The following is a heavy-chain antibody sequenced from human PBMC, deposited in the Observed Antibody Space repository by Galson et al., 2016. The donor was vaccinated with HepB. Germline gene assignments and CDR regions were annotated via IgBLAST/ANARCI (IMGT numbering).Heavy chain of an antibody. Sequence: SLRLSCAASEFTFSSFAMHWVRQAPGKGLEWVAVISYDGSNKYYTDSVKGRFTISRDNSKNTLYLQMNNLRSEDTGVYYCARDVSVGDTYNFDYWGQGTLATVSS. CDR3: ARDVSVGDTYNFDY. D-gene: IGHD1-26*01. V-gene: IGHV3-30-3*01. CDR2: ISYDGSNK. J-gene: IGHJ4*02. CDR1: EFTFSSFA.